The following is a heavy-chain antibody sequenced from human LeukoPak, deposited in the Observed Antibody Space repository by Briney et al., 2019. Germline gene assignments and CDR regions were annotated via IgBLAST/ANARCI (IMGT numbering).Heavy chain of an antibody. D-gene: IGHD3-22*01. V-gene: IGHV3-11*01. Sequence: GGSLRLSCAASGFTFSDYYMSWIRQAPGKGLEWVSYISSSGSTIYYADSVKGRFTISRDNSKNTLYPQMNSLRAEDTAVYYCAKGSYYYDSSRGQGTLVTVSS. CDR1: GFTFSDYY. CDR3: AKGSYYYDSS. J-gene: IGHJ4*02. CDR2: ISSSGSTI.